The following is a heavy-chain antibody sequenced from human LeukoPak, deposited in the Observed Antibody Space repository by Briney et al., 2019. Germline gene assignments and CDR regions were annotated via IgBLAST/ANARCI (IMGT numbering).Heavy chain of an antibody. CDR1: EHIFTSYW. CDR3: ARRGLGGYPLRGYWYFNL. Sequence: GESLKISCKGSEHIFTSYWIGWVRQMPGKGLEWMGLIYPDDSYTKYSPSFQGQVTISADKSISAAYLQLNSLQASDTAIYYCARRGLGGYPLRGYWYFNLWGRGTLVTVSS. D-gene: IGHD3-22*01. J-gene: IGHJ2*01. CDR2: IYPDDSYT. V-gene: IGHV5-51*01.